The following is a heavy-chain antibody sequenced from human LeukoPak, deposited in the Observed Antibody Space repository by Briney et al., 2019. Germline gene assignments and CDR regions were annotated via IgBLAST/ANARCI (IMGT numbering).Heavy chain of an antibody. CDR3: AKVFFVGSDSSGHYSTFAY. CDR2: ISGSGGST. V-gene: IGHV3-23*01. Sequence: GGSLRLSCVASGFTFSSYAMTWVRQAPGKRLECVSGISGSGGSTYYADSVKGRFTISRDKSKNTLYLQMNSLRAEDTAVYYCAKVFFVGSDSSGHYSTFAYWGQGILVTVSS. CDR1: GFTFSSYA. J-gene: IGHJ4*02. D-gene: IGHD3-22*01.